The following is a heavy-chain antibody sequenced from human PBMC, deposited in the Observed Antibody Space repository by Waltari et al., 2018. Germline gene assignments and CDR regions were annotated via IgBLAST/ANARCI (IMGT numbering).Heavy chain of an antibody. CDR3: ATRQGDYYYYGMDV. Sequence: QVQLVQSGAEVKKPGASVKVSCKASGYTFTSYDINWVRQATGQGLEWMGGIIPIFGTANYAQKFQGRVTITTDESTSTAYMELSSLRSEDTAVYYCATRQGDYYYYGMDVWGQGTTVTVSS. J-gene: IGHJ6*02. V-gene: IGHV1-69*01. CDR2: IIPIFGTA. CDR1: GYTFTSYD.